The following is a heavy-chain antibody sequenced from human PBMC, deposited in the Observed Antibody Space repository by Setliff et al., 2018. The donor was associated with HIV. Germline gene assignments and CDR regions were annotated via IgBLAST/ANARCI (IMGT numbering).Heavy chain of an antibody. D-gene: IGHD3-16*01. Sequence: PSETLSLTCTVSGGSISSGDYYWTWIRQPAGKGLQWIGRIHTSGNTNYNPSLKSRVTISVDTSKSQFSLKLSSLTAADTAVYYCGSIMVGGAMSCSYYYMDVWGKGTTVTVSS. V-gene: IGHV4-61*02. J-gene: IGHJ6*03. CDR1: GGSISSGDYY. CDR3: GSIMVGGAMSCSYYYMDV. CDR2: IHTSGNT.